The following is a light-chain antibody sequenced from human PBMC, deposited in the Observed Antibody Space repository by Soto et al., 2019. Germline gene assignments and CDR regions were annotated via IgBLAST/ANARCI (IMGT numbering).Light chain of an antibody. V-gene: IGKV4-1*01. J-gene: IGKJ3*01. CDR1: QSVLHNSNNKNY. CDR2: WAS. CDR3: QQYYNTPFT. Sequence: DVVMTQSPDSLAVSLGERATINCKSSQSVLHNSNNKNYLAWYQQKPGQPPKLLIYWASARESGVPDRFRGSGSGTDFTLTISSLQAEDVAVYYCQQYYNTPFTFGPGTKVDIK.